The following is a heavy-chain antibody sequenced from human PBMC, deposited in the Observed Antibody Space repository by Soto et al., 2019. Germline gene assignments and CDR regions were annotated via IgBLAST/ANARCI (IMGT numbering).Heavy chain of an antibody. CDR2: IWYDGSNK. CDR1: GFTFSSYG. D-gene: IGHD3-9*01. CDR3: ARDLLGVARYFDCLRSNDYYGMDV. V-gene: IGHV3-33*01. J-gene: IGHJ6*02. Sequence: VGSLRLSCAASGFTFSSYGMHWVRQAPGKGLEWVAVIWYDGSNKYYADSVKGRFTISRDNSKNTLYLQMNSLRAEDTAVYYCARDLLGVARYFDCLRSNDYYGMDVWGQGTTVTVSS.